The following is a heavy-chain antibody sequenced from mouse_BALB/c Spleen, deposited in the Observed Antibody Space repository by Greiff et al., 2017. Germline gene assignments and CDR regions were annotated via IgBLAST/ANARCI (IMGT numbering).Heavy chain of an antibody. D-gene: IGHD2-10*02. V-gene: IGHV1-14*01. Sequence: LVESGPELVKPGASVKMSCKASGYTFTSYVMHWVKQKPGQGLEWIGYINPYNDGTKYNEKFKGKATLTSDKSSSTAYMELSSLTSEDSAVYYCARSYGNYFYYFDYWGQGTTLTVSS. CDR1: GYTFTSYV. CDR2: INPYNDGT. CDR3: ARSYGNYFYYFDY. J-gene: IGHJ2*01.